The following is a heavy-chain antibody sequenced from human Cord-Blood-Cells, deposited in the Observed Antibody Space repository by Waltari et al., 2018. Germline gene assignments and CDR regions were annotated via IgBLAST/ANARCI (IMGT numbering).Heavy chain of an antibody. CDR2: INYSGST. V-gene: IGHV4-39*01. D-gene: IGHD3-10*01. J-gene: IGHJ5*02. CDR1: GGSISSSSYY. CDR3: ARHEGMWFDP. Sequence: QLQLQASGPGLVKPSETLSLTCTVSGGSISSSSYYWGWIRQPPGKGLEWIGSINYSGSTYYNPSLKSRVTISVDTSKNQFSLKLSSVTAADTAVYYCARHEGMWFDPWGQGTLVTVSS.